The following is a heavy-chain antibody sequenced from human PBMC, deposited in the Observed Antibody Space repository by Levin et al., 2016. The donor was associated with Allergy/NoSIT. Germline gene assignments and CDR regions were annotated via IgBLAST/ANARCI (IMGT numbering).Heavy chain of an antibody. D-gene: IGHD6-13*01. CDR3: ARDRAAAGTSDY. J-gene: IGHJ4*02. CDR2: ISYDGSNK. V-gene: IGHV3-30-3*01. Sequence: WIRQPPGKGLEWVAVISYDGSNKYYADSVKGRFTISRDNSKNTLYLQMNSLRAEDTAVYYCARDRAAAGTSDYWGQGTLVTVSS.